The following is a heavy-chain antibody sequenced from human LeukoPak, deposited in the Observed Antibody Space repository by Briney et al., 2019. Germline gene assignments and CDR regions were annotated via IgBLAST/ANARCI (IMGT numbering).Heavy chain of an antibody. Sequence: GGSLRLSCAASGFTFSSYWMGWVRQAPGKGREWVANIKQDGSEKYYVDSVKGRFTISRDNAKNSLYLQMNSLRAEDTAVYYCARLYYYDSSGYYYLGYFDYWGQGTLVTVSS. D-gene: IGHD3-22*01. J-gene: IGHJ4*02. V-gene: IGHV3-7*01. CDR2: IKQDGSEK. CDR3: ARLYYYDSSGYYYLGYFDY. CDR1: GFTFSSYW.